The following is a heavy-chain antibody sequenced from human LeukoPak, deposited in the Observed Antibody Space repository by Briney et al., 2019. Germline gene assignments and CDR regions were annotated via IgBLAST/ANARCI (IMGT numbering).Heavy chain of an antibody. CDR1: GGSISGYY. CDR3: AGGEWDLLFDY. V-gene: IGHV4-59*01. Sequence: SETLSLTCTVSGGSISGYYWSWIRQPPGKGLEWIGYIFYSGSTNYNPSLKSRVTISVDTSKNQFSLKLSSVTAADTAVYYCAGGEWDLLFDYWGQGTLVTVSS. CDR2: IFYSGST. D-gene: IGHD1-26*01. J-gene: IGHJ4*02.